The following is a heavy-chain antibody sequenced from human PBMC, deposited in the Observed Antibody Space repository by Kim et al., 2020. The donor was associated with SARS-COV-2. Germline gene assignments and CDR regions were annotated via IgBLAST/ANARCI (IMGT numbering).Heavy chain of an antibody. J-gene: IGHJ4*02. CDR2: GST. CDR3: ARDLEGFDY. Sequence: GSTSYAQNFQGSVAMTSDTSTTTVYMELSSLRSDDTAMYYCARDLEGFDYWGQGTLVTVSS. D-gene: IGHD1-1*01. V-gene: IGHV1-46*01.